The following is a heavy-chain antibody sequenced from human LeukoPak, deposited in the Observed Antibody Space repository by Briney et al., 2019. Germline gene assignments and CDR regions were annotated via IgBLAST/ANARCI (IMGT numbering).Heavy chain of an antibody. CDR3: ARNTMVRGVIILFDY. V-gene: IGHV1-69*04. CDR1: GGTFSSYA. Sequence: GASVKVSCKASGGTFSSYAISWVRQAPGQGLEWMGRIIPILGIANYAQKFQGRVTITADKFTSTAYMELSSLRSEDTAVYYCARNTMVRGVIILFDYWGQGTLVTVSS. D-gene: IGHD3-10*01. J-gene: IGHJ4*02. CDR2: IIPILGIA.